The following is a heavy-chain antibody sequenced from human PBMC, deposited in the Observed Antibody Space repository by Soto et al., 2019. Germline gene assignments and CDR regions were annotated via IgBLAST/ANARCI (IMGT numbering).Heavy chain of an antibody. CDR3: ARDNRGWQFDY. Sequence: EVQLVESGGGLVQPGGSLRLSCAASGFTFSSYSMNWVRQAPGKGLEWVSYISSSSSTIYYADSVKGRFTISRDNAKNSLYLQMNSLRAEDTAVYYCARDNRGWQFDYWGQGTLVTVSS. CDR1: GFTFSSYS. J-gene: IGHJ4*02. V-gene: IGHV3-48*01. CDR2: ISSSSSTI. D-gene: IGHD6-19*01.